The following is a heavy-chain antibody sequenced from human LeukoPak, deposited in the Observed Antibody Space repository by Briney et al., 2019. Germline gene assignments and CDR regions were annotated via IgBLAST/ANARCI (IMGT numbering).Heavy chain of an antibody. CDR1: GLTFSDHA. CDR2: ISGSSGNT. V-gene: IGHV3-23*01. CDR3: ANWGAGTKGLY. Sequence: GSLRLPCAASGLTFSDHAMGWVRQAPGKGLEWVSSISGSSGNTYYADSVKGRYSISRDNSKNTVFLQINRLRAEDTAIYYCANWGAGTKGLYWGQGTLVTVSS. D-gene: IGHD1-1*01. J-gene: IGHJ4*02.